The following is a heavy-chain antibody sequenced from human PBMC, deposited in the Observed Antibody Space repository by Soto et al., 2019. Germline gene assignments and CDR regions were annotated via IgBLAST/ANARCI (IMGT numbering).Heavy chain of an antibody. D-gene: IGHD1-1*01. J-gene: IGHJ4*02. Sequence: QVQLVESGGGLVKPGGSLRLSCAASGFTFSDFYMSWIRQAPVKGLEWISYISSGSTNIFYADSVKGRFTVSRDNAKNSVYLQMDSLRAEDTAVYYCARDRNAAGSDYWGQGPLVTVSS. CDR2: ISSGSTNI. CDR1: GFTFSDFY. V-gene: IGHV3-11*01. CDR3: ARDRNAAGSDY.